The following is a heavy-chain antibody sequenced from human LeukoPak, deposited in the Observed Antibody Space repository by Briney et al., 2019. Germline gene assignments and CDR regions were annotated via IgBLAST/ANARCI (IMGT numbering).Heavy chain of an antibody. CDR3: ARARGLRYLTHGDY. Sequence: ASVKVSCKASGYTFTSYGISWVRQAPGQGLEWMGWISAYNGNTNYAQKLQGRVTMTTDTSTSTAYMGLRSLRSDDTAVYYCARARGLRYLTHGDYWGQGTLVTVSS. J-gene: IGHJ4*02. CDR2: ISAYNGNT. V-gene: IGHV1-18*01. CDR1: GYTFTSYG. D-gene: IGHD3-9*01.